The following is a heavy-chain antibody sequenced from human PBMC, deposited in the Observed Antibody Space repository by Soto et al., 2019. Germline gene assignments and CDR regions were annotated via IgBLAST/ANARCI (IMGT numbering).Heavy chain of an antibody. CDR2: ISSSGSTI. V-gene: IGHV3-11*01. J-gene: IGHJ4*02. CDR3: ARSNYDFWSGYYTSQFDY. Sequence: GGSLRLSCAASGFTFSDYYMSWIRQAPGKGLEWVSYISSSGSTIYYADSVKGRFTISRDNAKNSLYLQMNSLRAEDTAVYYCARSNYDFWSGYYTSQFDYWGQGTLVTVSS. CDR1: GFTFSDYY. D-gene: IGHD3-3*01.